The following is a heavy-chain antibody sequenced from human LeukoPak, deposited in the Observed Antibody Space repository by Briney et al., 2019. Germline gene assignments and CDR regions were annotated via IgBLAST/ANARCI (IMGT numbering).Heavy chain of an antibody. V-gene: IGHV3-7*05. J-gene: IGHJ4*02. Sequence: PGGSLRLSCAASGFTFSSYWMSWVRQAPGKGLEWVANIKQDGSEKYYVDSVKGRFTISRDNAKNSLYLQMNSLKTEDTAVYYCARTPRVRGVFNPFDYWGQGTLVTVSS. CDR1: GFTFSSYW. CDR2: IKQDGSEK. D-gene: IGHD3-10*01. CDR3: ARTPRVRGVFNPFDY.